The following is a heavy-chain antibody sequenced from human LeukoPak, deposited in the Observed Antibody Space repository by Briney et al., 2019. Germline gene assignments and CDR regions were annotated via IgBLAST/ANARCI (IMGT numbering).Heavy chain of an antibody. CDR3: ARGYSYGPGRGYYYSMDV. D-gene: IGHD5-18*01. J-gene: IGHJ6*03. V-gene: IGHV4-61*02. Sequence: SQTLSLTCTVSGVSISSGSYYWSWIRQPPGKGLEWIGRIYTSGSTNSNPSLKSRVTISVDTSNNQFSLKLSSVTAADTAVYYCARGYSYGPGRGYYYSMDVWGKRPRSPSP. CDR2: IYTSGST. CDR1: GVSISSGSYY.